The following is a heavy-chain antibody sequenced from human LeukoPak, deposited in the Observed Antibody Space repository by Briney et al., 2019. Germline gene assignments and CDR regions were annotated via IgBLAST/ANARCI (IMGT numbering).Heavy chain of an antibody. CDR1: GFTFSSYA. CDR2: ISGSSTYI. CDR3: ARDRSRGLLDAFDI. V-gene: IGHV3-21*01. D-gene: IGHD3-10*01. Sequence: GGSLRLSCAASGFTFSSYAMSWVRQAPGKGLEWVSAISGSSTYIYYADSVKGRFTISRDNAKNSLYLQMNSLRAEDTAVYYCARDRSRGLLDAFDIWGQGTMVTVSS. J-gene: IGHJ3*02.